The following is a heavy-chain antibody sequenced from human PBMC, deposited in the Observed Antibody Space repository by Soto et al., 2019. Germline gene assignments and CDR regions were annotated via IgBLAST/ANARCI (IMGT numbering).Heavy chain of an antibody. CDR2: IYYSGST. Sequence: PSETLSLTCTVSNGSIVNYYWSWIRQPPGKGLEWIGFIYYSGSTNYNPSLKSRVTISVDTSKNQHSLRLSSVTAADTAVYYCARYRYCSGGSCLRDAFDIWGQGTMVTVSS. CDR1: NGSIVNYY. CDR3: ARYRYCSGGSCLRDAFDI. J-gene: IGHJ3*02. D-gene: IGHD2-15*01. V-gene: IGHV4-59*01.